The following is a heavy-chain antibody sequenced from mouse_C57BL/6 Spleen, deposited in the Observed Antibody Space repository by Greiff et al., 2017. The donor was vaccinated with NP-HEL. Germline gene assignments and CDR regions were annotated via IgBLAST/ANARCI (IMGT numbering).Heavy chain of an antibody. V-gene: IGHV5-6*01. J-gene: IGHJ2*01. D-gene: IGHD3-2*02. CDR1: GFTFSSYG. CDR2: ISSGGSYT. CDR3: AREGSSGYHFFDA. Sequence: EVQGVESGGDLVKPGGSLKLSCAASGFTFSSYGMSWVRQTPDKRLEWVATISSGGSYTYYPDSVKGRFTISRDNAKNTLYLQMSSLKSEDTAMYYCAREGSSGYHFFDAWGQGTTLTVSS.